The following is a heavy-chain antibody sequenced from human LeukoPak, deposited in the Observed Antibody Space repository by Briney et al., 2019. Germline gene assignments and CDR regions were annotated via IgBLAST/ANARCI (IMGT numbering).Heavy chain of an antibody. J-gene: IGHJ5*02. CDR2: IYGSGNI. V-gene: IGHV4-59*08. CDR1: GGSISSYY. D-gene: IGHD4-17*01. Sequence: SETLSLTCTVSGGSISSYYWSWIRQPPGKRLEWIGSIYGSGNINYNPSLKSQVTISVDTSKNQFSLKLSSVTAADTAVYYCARQGGYGDYGKLDPWGQGTLVTVSS. CDR3: ARQGGYGDYGKLDP.